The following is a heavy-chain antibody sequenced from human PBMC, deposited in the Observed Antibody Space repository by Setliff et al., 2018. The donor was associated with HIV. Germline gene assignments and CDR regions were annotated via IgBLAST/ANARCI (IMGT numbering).Heavy chain of an antibody. CDR2: IIPIFGTA. V-gene: IGHV1-69*13. D-gene: IGHD3-22*01. J-gene: IGHJ3*02. Sequence: SVKVSCKASGGTFSSYVISWVRQAPGQGLEWMGGIIPIFGTANYAQKFQGRVTIIADESTSTAYMELSSLRSEDTAVYYCARDYPYYDSSGYSYLDAFDIWGQGTMVTVSS. CDR1: GGTFSSYV. CDR3: ARDYPYYDSSGYSYLDAFDI.